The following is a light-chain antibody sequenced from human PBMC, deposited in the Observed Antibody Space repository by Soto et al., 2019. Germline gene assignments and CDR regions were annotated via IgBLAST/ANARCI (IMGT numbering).Light chain of an antibody. CDR3: QQLKAYPFT. J-gene: IGKJ5*01. Sequence: AIQLTQSPSSLSASVGDRVSITCRASQGISSALAWYQHKPGKAPKIQNYDASSLQSGVQSRLSGSESGTECTLTISSLQPEDFATYYCQQLKAYPFTFGQGT. CDR2: DAS. CDR1: QGISSA. V-gene: IGKV1-13*02.